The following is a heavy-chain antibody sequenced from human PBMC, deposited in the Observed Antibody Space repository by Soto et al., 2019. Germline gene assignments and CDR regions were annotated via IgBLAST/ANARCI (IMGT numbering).Heavy chain of an antibody. D-gene: IGHD6-13*01. V-gene: IGHV3-21*01. CDR1: GFTFSSYS. Sequence: PGGSLRLSCAASGFTFSSYSMNWVRQAPGKGLEWVSSISSSSSYIYYADSVKGRFTISRDNAKNSLYLQMNSLRAEDTAVYYCARDKAPAAATTTQYNWLDPWGQGTLVTVSS. J-gene: IGHJ5*02. CDR3: ARDKAPAAATTTQYNWLDP. CDR2: ISSSSSYI.